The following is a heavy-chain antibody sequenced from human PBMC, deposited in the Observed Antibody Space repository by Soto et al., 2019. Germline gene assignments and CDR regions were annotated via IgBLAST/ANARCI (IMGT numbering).Heavy chain of an antibody. CDR2: IIPIFGTT. V-gene: IGHV1-69*12. Sequence: QVQLVQSGAEVKKPGSSVKVSCRASGGTFSNYAINWVRQAPGQGLEWMGGIIPIFGTTHYAQKFQGRVTITADESTSTAYMELSSLRSEDTDVYYCAIASRSWYFDYWGQGTLVTVSS. CDR1: GGTFSNYA. D-gene: IGHD6-13*01. CDR3: AIASRSWYFDY. J-gene: IGHJ4*02.